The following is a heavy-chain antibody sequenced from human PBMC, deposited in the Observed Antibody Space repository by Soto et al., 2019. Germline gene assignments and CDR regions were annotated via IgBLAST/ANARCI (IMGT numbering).Heavy chain of an antibody. CDR3: ARGATHGSSWYFWFDP. J-gene: IGHJ5*02. CDR2: IIPLFGTT. V-gene: IGHV1-69*01. Sequence: QMQLVQSGAKVRMPGSSVKVSCKASGGTFSTYSINWVRQAPGQGLEWMGGIIPLFGTTNYAQKFKGRVTITADESTSTAYMELSSLRAEDAAVYYCARGATHGSSWYFWFDPWGQGTLVTVSS. D-gene: IGHD6-13*01. CDR1: GGTFSTYS.